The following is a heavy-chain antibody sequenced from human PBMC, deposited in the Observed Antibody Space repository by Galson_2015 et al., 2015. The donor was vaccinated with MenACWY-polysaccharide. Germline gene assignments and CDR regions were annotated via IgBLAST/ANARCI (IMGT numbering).Heavy chain of an antibody. CDR2: ISAGNGRT. V-gene: IGHV1-3*01. CDR1: GYIFTNYA. J-gene: IGHJ4*02. D-gene: IGHD6-19*01. CDR3: ARDSENLDY. Sequence: SVKVSCKASGYIFTNYAMHWVRQAPGQRFEWMGWISAGNGRTEYSQKFQGRVTITRDTPASTAYMEVSSLRSEDTAVYYCARDSENLDYWGQGTLVTVSS.